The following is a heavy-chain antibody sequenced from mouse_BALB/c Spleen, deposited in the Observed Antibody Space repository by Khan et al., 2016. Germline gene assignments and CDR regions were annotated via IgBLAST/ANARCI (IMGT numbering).Heavy chain of an antibody. CDR2: IHYSGGT. J-gene: IGHJ4*01. Sequence: EVELVESGPDLVKPSQSLSLTCTVTGYSITSGYSWHWIRQFPGNKLEWMGYIHYSGGTKYIPSLKSRISITRDTSKKQFFLQLNSVTPEDTATYYCTRSHGYYAMDYWGQGTSVTVSS. V-gene: IGHV3-1*02. CDR1: GYSITSGYS. CDR3: TRSHGYYAMDY.